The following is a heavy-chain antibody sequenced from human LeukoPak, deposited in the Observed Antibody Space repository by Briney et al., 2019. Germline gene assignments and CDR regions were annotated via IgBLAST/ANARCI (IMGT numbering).Heavy chain of an antibody. D-gene: IGHD2-21*02. CDR1: GYTFTSYD. CDR2: INPNSGGT. Sequence: ASVKVSCKASGYTFTSYDINWVRQATGQGLEWMGWINPNSGGTNYAQKFQGRVTMTRDTSISTAYMELSRLRSDDTAVYYCARDLAYCGGDCYSYYYYYMDVWGKGTTVTISS. V-gene: IGHV1-2*02. J-gene: IGHJ6*03. CDR3: ARDLAYCGGDCYSYYYYYMDV.